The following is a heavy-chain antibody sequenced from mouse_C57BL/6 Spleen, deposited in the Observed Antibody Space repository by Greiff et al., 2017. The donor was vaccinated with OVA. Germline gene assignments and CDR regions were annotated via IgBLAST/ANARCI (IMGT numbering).Heavy chain of an antibody. V-gene: IGHV1-54*01. Sequence: QVQLQQSGAELVRPGTSVKVSCKASGYAFTNYLIEWVKQRPGQGLEWIGVINPGSGGTNYNEKFKGKATLTADQSSSTAYMQLSSLTSEDSAVYFWAREAVYYDYDWFAYWGQGTLVTVSA. D-gene: IGHD2-4*01. CDR1: GYAFTNYL. CDR2: INPGSGGT. CDR3: AREAVYYDYDWFAY. J-gene: IGHJ3*01.